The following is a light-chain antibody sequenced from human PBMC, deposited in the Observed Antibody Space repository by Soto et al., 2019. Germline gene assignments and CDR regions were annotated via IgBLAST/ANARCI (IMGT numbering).Light chain of an antibody. J-gene: IGLJ1*01. CDR3: SSFTTSSTYV. Sequence: QSALTQPPSVSGSPGQSVAISCSGTSSDVGSYNRVSWYQQPPGTAPKLMIYDVSNQPSGVPDRFSGSKSGNTASLTISGLQAEDEADYYCSSFTTSSTYVFGTGTKVTVL. V-gene: IGLV2-18*02. CDR1: SSDVGSYNR. CDR2: DVS.